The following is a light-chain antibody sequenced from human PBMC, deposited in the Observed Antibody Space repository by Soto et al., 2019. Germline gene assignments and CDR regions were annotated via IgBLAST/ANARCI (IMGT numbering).Light chain of an antibody. J-gene: IGLJ2*01. CDR2: EGT. Sequence: QSALTQPASVSGSPGQSITISCTGTSSDVGTYNLVSWYQQHPGKGPKLIIYEGTKRPSGVSNRFSGSKSGTTASLTISGLQAEDEADYSCSSYAGSSSHVVFGGGTKLTVL. V-gene: IGLV2-23*01. CDR3: SSYAGSSSHVV. CDR1: SSDVGTYNL.